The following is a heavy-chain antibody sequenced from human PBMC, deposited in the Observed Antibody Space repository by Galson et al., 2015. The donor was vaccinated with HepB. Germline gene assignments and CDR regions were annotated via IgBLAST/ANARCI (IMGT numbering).Heavy chain of an antibody. CDR1: GFTFSSYG. CDR3: ARALRNYGDLLDY. D-gene: IGHD4-17*01. CDR2: ISSSSSYI. J-gene: IGHJ4*02. V-gene: IGHV3-21*01. Sequence: SLRLSCAASGFTFSSYGMHWVRQAPGKGLEWVSSISSSSSYIYYADSVKGRFTISRDNAKNSLYLQMNSLRAEDTAVYYCARALRNYGDLLDYWGQGTLVTVSS.